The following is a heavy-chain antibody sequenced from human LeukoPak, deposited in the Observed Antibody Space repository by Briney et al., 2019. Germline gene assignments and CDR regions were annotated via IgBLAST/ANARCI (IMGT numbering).Heavy chain of an antibody. V-gene: IGHV4-39*07. Sequence: PSETLSLTCTVSGGSISGSSYYWGWIRQPPGKGLEWIGSIYYSGSTYYNPSLKSRVTISVDTSKNQFSLKLSSVTAADTAVYYCARESSSTSFDYWGQGTLVTVSS. CDR2: IYYSGST. D-gene: IGHD2-2*01. J-gene: IGHJ4*02. CDR3: ARESSSTSFDY. CDR1: GGSISGSSYY.